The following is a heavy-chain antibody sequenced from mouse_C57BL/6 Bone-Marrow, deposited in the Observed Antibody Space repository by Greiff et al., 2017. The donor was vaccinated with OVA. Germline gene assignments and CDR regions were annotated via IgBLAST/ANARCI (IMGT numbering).Heavy chain of an antibody. D-gene: IGHD4-1*01. J-gene: IGHJ3*01. V-gene: IGHV1-64*01. Sequence: QVQLKQPGAELVKPGASVKLSCKASGYTFTSYWMHWVKQRPGQGLEWIGMIHPNSGSTNYNEKFKSKATLTVDKSSSTAYMQLSSLTSEDSAVYYCARGLGRYFAYWGQGTLVTVSA. CDR2: IHPNSGST. CDR1: GYTFTSYW. CDR3: ARGLGRYFAY.